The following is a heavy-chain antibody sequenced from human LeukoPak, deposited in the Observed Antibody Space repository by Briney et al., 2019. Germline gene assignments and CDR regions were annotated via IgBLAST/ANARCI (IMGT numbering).Heavy chain of an antibody. J-gene: IGHJ5*02. D-gene: IGHD1-26*01. CDR1: GFTFSSYA. CDR3: ARDVSEPPSDNWFDP. CDR2: ISYDGSNK. Sequence: GGSLRLSCAASGFTFSSYAMHWVRQAPGKGLEWVAVISYDGSNKYYADSVKGRFTISRDNSKNTLYLQMNSLRAEDTAVYYCARDVSEPPSDNWFDPWGQGTLVTVSS. V-gene: IGHV3-30*04.